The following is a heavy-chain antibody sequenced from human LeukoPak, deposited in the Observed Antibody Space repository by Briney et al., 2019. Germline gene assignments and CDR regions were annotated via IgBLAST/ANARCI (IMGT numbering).Heavy chain of an antibody. CDR2: IKQDGSEK. Sequence: ANIKQDGSEKYYVDSVKGRFTISRDNAKNSLYLQMNSLRAEDTAVYYCARSTAHYGDYFDYWGQGTLVTVSS. CDR3: ARSTAHYGDYFDY. J-gene: IGHJ4*02. V-gene: IGHV3-7*01. D-gene: IGHD4-17*01.